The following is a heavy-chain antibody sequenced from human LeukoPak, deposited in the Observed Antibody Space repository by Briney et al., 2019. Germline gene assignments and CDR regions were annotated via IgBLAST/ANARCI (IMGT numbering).Heavy chain of an antibody. CDR3: ARHDTMIVVVDY. J-gene: IGHJ4*02. CDR1: GGSISSSSYY. CDR2: IYYSGST. D-gene: IGHD3-22*01. Sequence: PSETLSLTRTVSGGSISSSSYYWGWIRQPPGKGLEWIGSIYYSGSTYYNPSLKSRVTISVDTSKNQFSLKLSSVTAADTAVYYCARHDTMIVVVDYWGQGTLVTVSS. V-gene: IGHV4-39*01.